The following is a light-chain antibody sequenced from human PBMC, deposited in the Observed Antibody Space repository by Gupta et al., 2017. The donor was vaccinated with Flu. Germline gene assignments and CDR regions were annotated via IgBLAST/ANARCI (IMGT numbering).Light chain of an antibody. V-gene: IGKV1-9*01. J-gene: IGKJ4*01. CDR1: QGISSY. CDR2: AAS. CDR3: QQGYSYPLT. Sequence: DIQLTQSPSFLSASVGDRVTITCRASQGISSYLAWYQLKPGKAPKVLIYAASTLQSGVPSRFSGSGSGTEFTLTISSLQPEDFATYYCQQGYSYPLTFGGGTKVEIK.